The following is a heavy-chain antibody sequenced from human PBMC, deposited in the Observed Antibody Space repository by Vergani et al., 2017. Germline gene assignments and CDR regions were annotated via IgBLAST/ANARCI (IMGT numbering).Heavy chain of an antibody. V-gene: IGHV3-48*01. CDR3: AKTGVAAPDAFDI. Sequence: EVQLVESGGGLVQPGGSLRLSCAASGFTSSSYSMNWVRQAPGKGLEWVSYISSSSSTIYYADSVKGRFTISRDNAKNSLYLQMNSLRAEDTAVYYCAKTGVAAPDAFDIWGQGIMVTVSS. D-gene: IGHD6-6*01. CDR2: ISSSSSTI. CDR1: GFTSSSYS. J-gene: IGHJ3*02.